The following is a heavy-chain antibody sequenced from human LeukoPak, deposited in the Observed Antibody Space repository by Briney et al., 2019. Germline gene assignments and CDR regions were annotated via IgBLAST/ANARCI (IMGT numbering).Heavy chain of an antibody. D-gene: IGHD1-1*01. J-gene: IGHJ4*02. CDR1: GFTFSSYE. V-gene: IGHV3-48*03. Sequence: GGPLRLSCAASGFTFSSYEMNWVRQAPGKGLEWVSYISSSGSAIYYADSVKGRFTISRDNAKNSLYLQMNSLRAEDTAVYYCARAPGYGAAYYFDYWGQGTLVTVSS. CDR3: ARAPGYGAAYYFDY. CDR2: ISSSGSAI.